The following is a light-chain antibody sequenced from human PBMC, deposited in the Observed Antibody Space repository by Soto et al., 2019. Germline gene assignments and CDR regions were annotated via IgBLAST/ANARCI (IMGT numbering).Light chain of an antibody. Sequence: EIVMTQSPATLSVSPGERATLSCRASQSVSSNLAWSQQKPGQAPRLLIYGASTRATGIPARFSGSGSGTEFTLTISSLQSEDFAVYYCQQYNNWPPLTFGGGNKVEIK. V-gene: IGKV3-15*01. CDR2: GAS. CDR3: QQYNNWPPLT. CDR1: QSVSSN. J-gene: IGKJ4*01.